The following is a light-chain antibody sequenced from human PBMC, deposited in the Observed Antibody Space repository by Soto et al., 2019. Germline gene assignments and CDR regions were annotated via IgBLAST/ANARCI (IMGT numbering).Light chain of an antibody. J-gene: IGLJ2*01. CDR2: DND. CDR3: GTGDRSLTAGV. V-gene: IGLV1-51*01. Sequence: QSVLTQPPSVSAAPGQKVTISCSGSTSNIGSSSVSWYQQLPGTAPKLLIYDNDKRPSGIPDRFSGSKSGTSATLDITGLQTGDEADYYCGTGDRSLTAGVFGGGTKLTVL. CDR1: TSNIGSSS.